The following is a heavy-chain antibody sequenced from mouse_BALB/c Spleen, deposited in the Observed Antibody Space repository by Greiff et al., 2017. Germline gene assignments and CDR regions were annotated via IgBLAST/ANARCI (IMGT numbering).Heavy chain of an antibody. Sequence: QVQLQQPGAELVKPGAPVKLSCKASGYTFTSYWMNWVKQRPGRGLEWIGRIDPSDSDTHYNQKFKDKATLTVDKSSSTAYIQLSSLTSEDSAVYYCAIYYDYGPFAYWAQGTLVTVSA. J-gene: IGHJ3*01. V-gene: IGHV1-69*02. CDR2: IDPSDSDT. CDR3: AIYYDYGPFAY. CDR1: GYTFTSYW. D-gene: IGHD2-4*01.